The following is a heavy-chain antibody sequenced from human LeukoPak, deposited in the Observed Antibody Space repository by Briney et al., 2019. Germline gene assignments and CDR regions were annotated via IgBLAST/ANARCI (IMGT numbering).Heavy chain of an antibody. CDR3: ARHKTTGGFDY. D-gene: IGHD1-1*01. CDR1: GGSISSSSYY. J-gene: IGHJ4*02. V-gene: IGHV4-39*01. CDR2: IYYSGST. Sequence: KSSETLFLTCTVSGGSISSSSYYWGWIRQPPGKGLEWIGSIYYSGSTYYNPSLKSRVTISVDTSKNQFSLKLSSVTAADTAVYYCARHKTTGGFDYWGQGTLVTVSS.